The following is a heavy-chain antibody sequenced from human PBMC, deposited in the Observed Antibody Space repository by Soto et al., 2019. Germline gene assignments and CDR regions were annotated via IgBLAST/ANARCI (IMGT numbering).Heavy chain of an antibody. J-gene: IGHJ6*02. CDR1: GYTFTSYG. Sequence: QIQLMQSGAEVKKPGASVKVSCKASGYTFTSYGIHWVRQAPGQRLEWTGWINVGNGNTKYSEKFQGRVTITRDTSASTAYLELSSLRSEDTAVYFCARDPNDSSAYYHHYYYGMDVWGQGTT. CDR3: ARDPNDSSAYYHHYYYGMDV. D-gene: IGHD3-22*01. V-gene: IGHV1-3*01. CDR2: INVGNGNT.